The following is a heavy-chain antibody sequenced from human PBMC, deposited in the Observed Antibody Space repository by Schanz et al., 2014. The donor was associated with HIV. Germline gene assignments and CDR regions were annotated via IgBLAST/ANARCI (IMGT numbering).Heavy chain of an antibody. D-gene: IGHD6-19*01. CDR2: MSHDGFSK. CDR1: GFTFSSYG. V-gene: IGHV3-30*18. J-gene: IGHJ4*02. CDR3: AKGLRQWLVLGGSDY. Sequence: QVQLVESGGGVVQPGRSLRLSCAASGFTFSSYGMHWVRQAPGKGLEWVAGMSHDGFSKYFADSVKGRFAISREDSKNTVHLQMDSLRAEDTAVYYCAKGLRQWLVLGGSDYWGQGTLVTVSS.